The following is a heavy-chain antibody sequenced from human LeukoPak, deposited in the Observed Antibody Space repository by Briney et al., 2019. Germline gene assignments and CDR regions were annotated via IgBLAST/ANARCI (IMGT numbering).Heavy chain of an antibody. D-gene: IGHD3-16*01. CDR2: IIPILGIA. V-gene: IGHV1-69*04. Sequence: SVKVSCKASGGTFSSYAVSWVRQAPGQGLEWMGRIIPILGIANYAQKFQGRVTITADKSTSTAYMELSSLRSEDTAVYYCARSTGVPKFGFDYWGQGTLVTVSS. J-gene: IGHJ4*02. CDR1: GGTFSSYA. CDR3: ARSTGVPKFGFDY.